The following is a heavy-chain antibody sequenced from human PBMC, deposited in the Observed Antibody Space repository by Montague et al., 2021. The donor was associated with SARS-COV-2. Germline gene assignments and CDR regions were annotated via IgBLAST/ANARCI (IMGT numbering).Heavy chain of an antibody. Sequence: SLRLSCAASGFRSTSNWMTWVRQAPGKGLEWVAHIKQDGSEKNYADSVKGRFTISGDNAKNSIFLQMNSLRAEDTALYYCARDLEWFGELVDAFDIWGQGTMVIVSS. CDR1: GFRSTSNW. CDR3: ARDLEWFGELVDAFDI. J-gene: IGHJ3*02. CDR2: IKQDGSEK. D-gene: IGHD3-10*01. V-gene: IGHV3-7*03.